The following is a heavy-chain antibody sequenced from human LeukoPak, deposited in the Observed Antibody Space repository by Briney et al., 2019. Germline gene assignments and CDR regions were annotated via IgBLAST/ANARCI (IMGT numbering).Heavy chain of an antibody. V-gene: IGHV4-31*03. CDR3: ARALPHLHCSSTSCYGYYFDY. CDR2: IYYSGST. Sequence: SETLSLTCTVSGGSISSGGYYWSWIRQHPGKGLEWIGYIYYSGSTYYNPSLKSRVTISVDTSKNQFSLKLSSVTAADTAVYYCARALPHLHCSSTSCYGYYFDYWGRGTLVTVSS. D-gene: IGHD2-2*01. J-gene: IGHJ4*02. CDR1: GGSISSGGYY.